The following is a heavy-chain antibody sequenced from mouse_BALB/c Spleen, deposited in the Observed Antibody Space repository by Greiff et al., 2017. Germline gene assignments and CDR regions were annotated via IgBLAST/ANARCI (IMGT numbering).Heavy chain of an antibody. CDR3: ARCYYGSSGAMDY. CDR2: IYPGDGDT. Sequence: VKLQESGAELARPGASVKLSCKASGYTFTSYWMQWVKQRPGQGLEWIGAIYPGDGDTRYTQKFKGKATLTADKSSSTAYMQLSSLASEDSAVYYCARCYYGSSGAMDYWGQGTSVTVSS. J-gene: IGHJ4*01. D-gene: IGHD1-1*01. V-gene: IGHV1-87*01. CDR1: GYTFTSYW.